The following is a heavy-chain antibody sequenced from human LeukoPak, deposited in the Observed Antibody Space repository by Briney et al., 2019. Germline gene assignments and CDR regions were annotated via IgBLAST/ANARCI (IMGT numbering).Heavy chain of an antibody. CDR1: GGSFSGYY. V-gene: IGHV4-34*01. D-gene: IGHD1-7*01. CDR2: INHSGST. J-gene: IGHJ6*03. Sequence: SETLSLTCAVYGGSFSGYYWSWIRQPPGKGLEWIGEINHSGSTNYNPPLKSRVTISVDTSKNQFSLKLSSVTAADTAVYYCARGRSITGTTKDYYYYYMDVWGKGTTVTVSS. CDR3: ARGRSITGTTKDYYYYYMDV.